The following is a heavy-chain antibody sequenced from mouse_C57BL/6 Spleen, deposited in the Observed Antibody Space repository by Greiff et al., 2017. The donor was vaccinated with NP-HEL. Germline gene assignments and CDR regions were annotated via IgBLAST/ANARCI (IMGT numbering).Heavy chain of an antibody. CDR2: ISDGGSYT. J-gene: IGHJ4*01. CDR1: GFTFSSYA. Sequence: EVKVVESGGGLVKPGGSLKLSCAASGFTFSSYAMSWVRQTPEKRLEWVATISDGGSYTYYPDNVKGRFTISRDNAKNNLYLQMSHLKSEDTAMYYCARERDSKRGYAMDYWGQGTSVTVSS. D-gene: IGHD2-5*01. CDR3: ARERDSKRGYAMDY. V-gene: IGHV5-4*01.